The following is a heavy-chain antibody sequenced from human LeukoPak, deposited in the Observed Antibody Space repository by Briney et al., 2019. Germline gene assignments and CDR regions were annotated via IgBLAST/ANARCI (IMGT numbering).Heavy chain of an antibody. Sequence: SETLSLTCTVSGGSISSSSYYWGWIRQPPGKGLEWIGSIYYSGSTYYNPSLKSRVTISVDTSKNQFSLKLSSVTAADTAVYYCARGVKNYDILTGYYPYYFDYWGQGTLVTVSS. V-gene: IGHV4-39*07. CDR3: ARGVKNYDILTGYYPYYFDY. CDR1: GGSISSSSYY. CDR2: IYYSGST. D-gene: IGHD3-9*01. J-gene: IGHJ4*02.